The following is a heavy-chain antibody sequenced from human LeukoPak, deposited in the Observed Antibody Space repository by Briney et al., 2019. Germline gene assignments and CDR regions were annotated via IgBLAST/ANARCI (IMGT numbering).Heavy chain of an antibody. Sequence: GSLRLSCAASGFTFSDHYMTWIRQPPGKGLEWIGEINHSGSTNYNPSLKSRVTISVDTSKNQFSLKLSSVTAADTAVYYCARAGSGYYGSGSYYPPRYWGQGTLVTVSS. CDR1: GFTFSDHY. CDR2: INHSGST. CDR3: ARAGSGYYGSGSYYPPRY. D-gene: IGHD3-10*01. J-gene: IGHJ4*02. V-gene: IGHV4-34*01.